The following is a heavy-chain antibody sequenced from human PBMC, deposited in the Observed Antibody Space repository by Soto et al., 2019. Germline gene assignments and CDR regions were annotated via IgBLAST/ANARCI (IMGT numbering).Heavy chain of an antibody. J-gene: IGHJ5*02. D-gene: IGHD5-18*01. V-gene: IGHV4-31*03. Sequence: PSETLSLTCTVSGGSISSGGYYWSWIRQHPGKGLEWIGYIYYSGSTYYNPSLKSRVTISVDTSKNQFSLKLSSVTAADTAVYYCARVKTAMADGERWFDPWGQGTLVTASS. CDR3: ARVKTAMADGERWFDP. CDR2: IYYSGST. CDR1: GGSISSGGYY.